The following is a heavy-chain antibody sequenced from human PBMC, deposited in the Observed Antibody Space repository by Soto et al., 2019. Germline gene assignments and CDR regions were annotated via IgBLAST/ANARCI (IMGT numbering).Heavy chain of an antibody. D-gene: IGHD2-2*02. J-gene: IGHJ6*02. V-gene: IGHV1-18*04. Sequence: GASVKVSCKASGYTFTSDGISWGRQAPGQGLEWMGWISAYNGNTNYAQKLQGRVTMTTDTSTSTAYMELRSLRSDDTAVYYCAREGYCSSTSCYIAIYYYGMDVWGQGTTVTVSS. CDR2: ISAYNGNT. CDR1: GYTFTSDG. CDR3: AREGYCSSTSCYIAIYYYGMDV.